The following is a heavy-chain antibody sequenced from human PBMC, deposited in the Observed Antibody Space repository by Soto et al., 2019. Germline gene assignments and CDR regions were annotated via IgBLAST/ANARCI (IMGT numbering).Heavy chain of an antibody. Sequence: SETLSLTCTVSGDSISSNSYYWGWIRQPPGKGLEWIGSMYYSGSSYYNPSLKNRVTISVDSSNNQFSLKLTSVTAADTAVYYCSAVYYDYIWGSYGSFDYWGQGTVVTVSS. V-gene: IGHV4-39*01. CDR1: GDSISSNSYY. D-gene: IGHD3-16*01. J-gene: IGHJ4*02. CDR2: MYYSGSS. CDR3: SAVYYDYIWGSYGSFDY.